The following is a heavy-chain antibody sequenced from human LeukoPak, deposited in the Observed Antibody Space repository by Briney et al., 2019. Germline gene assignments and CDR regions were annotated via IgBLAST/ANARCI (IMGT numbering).Heavy chain of an antibody. J-gene: IGHJ6*02. Sequence: GGSLRLSCAASGFTFSTYAMTWVRQAPGKGLEWVSVISGSGDSTNYADSVKGRFTISRDNSKNTLYLQMNSLRAEDTALYYCANNYGVYYFYGMDVWGQGTTVTVSS. CDR1: GFTFSTYA. CDR2: ISGSGDST. V-gene: IGHV3-23*01. D-gene: IGHD4/OR15-4a*01. CDR3: ANNYGVYYFYGMDV.